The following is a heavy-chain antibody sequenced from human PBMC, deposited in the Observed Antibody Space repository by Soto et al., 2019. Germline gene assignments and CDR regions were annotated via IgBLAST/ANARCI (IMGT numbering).Heavy chain of an antibody. D-gene: IGHD1-1*01. V-gene: IGHV3-30*01. CDR3: AAENESHTLARDIDV. CDR2: ISFDGRSK. CDR1: GFTFSTHA. J-gene: IGHJ6*02. Sequence: PGGSLRLSCAASGFTFSTHALLWVRQAPGKGLERVAIISFDGRSKYYADSVEGRFTISRDNSKTTLYLQMNSLGIEDTSVYFYAAENESHTLARDIDVWG.